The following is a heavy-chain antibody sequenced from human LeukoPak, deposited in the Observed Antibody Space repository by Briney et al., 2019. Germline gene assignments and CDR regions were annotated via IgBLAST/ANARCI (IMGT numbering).Heavy chain of an antibody. CDR3: AKDKGLGYSSGWSFDY. D-gene: IGHD6-19*01. CDR2: IYYSGST. Sequence: PSETLSLTCTVSGVSISSYYWSWLRQPPGKGLEWIGYIYYSGSTNYNPSLKSRVTISVDTSKNQFSLKLSSVTAADTALYYCAKDKGLGYSSGWSFDYWGQGTLVTVSS. CDR1: GVSISSYY. J-gene: IGHJ4*02. V-gene: IGHV4-59*01.